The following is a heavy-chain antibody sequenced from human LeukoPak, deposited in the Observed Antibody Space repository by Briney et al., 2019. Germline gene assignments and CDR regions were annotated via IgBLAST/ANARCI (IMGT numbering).Heavy chain of an antibody. CDR3: ARRSSFRRVVPAAIRADYYYYYMDV. CDR2: ISSSSSYI. V-gene: IGHV3-21*01. CDR1: GFTFSSYS. Sequence: GGSLRLSCAASGFTFSSYSMNWVRQAPGKGLERVSSISSSSSYIYYADSVKGRFTISRDNAKNSLYLQMNSLRAADTAVYYCARRSSFRRVVPAAIRADYYYYYMDVWGKGTTVTVSS. D-gene: IGHD2-2*02. J-gene: IGHJ6*03.